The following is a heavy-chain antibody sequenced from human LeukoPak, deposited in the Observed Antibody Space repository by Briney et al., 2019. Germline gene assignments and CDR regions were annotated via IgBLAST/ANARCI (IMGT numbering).Heavy chain of an antibody. CDR3: TTTYHYDSSPGSFDY. J-gene: IGHJ4*02. Sequence: GGSLRLSCAASGFTFTNAWMNWVRQAPGKGLEWLGRIKSKADGGISDYAEPVKGRFTFSRDDPKNTLYLLMNSLKTEDTAVYYCTTTYHYDSSPGSFDYWGQGTLVTVSS. CDR1: GFTFTNAW. D-gene: IGHD3-22*01. CDR2: IKSKADGGIS. V-gene: IGHV3-15*01.